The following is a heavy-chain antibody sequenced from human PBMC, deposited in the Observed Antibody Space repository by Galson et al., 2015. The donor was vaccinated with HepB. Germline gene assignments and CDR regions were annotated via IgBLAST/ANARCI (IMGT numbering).Heavy chain of an antibody. Sequence: CAISGDSVSSNSAAWNWIRQSPSRGLEWLGRTYYRSKWYNDYEVSVKSRITINPDKSKNQFSLQLNSVTPEDTAVYYCASQSSRGDYYYYGMDVWGQGTTVTVSS. CDR2: TYYRSKWYN. CDR3: ASQSSRGDYYYYGMDV. D-gene: IGHD7-27*01. V-gene: IGHV6-1*01. J-gene: IGHJ6*02. CDR1: GDSVSSNSAA.